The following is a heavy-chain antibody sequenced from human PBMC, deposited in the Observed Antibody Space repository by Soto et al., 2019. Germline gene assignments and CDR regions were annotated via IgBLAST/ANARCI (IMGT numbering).Heavy chain of an antibody. CDR2: INHSGST. D-gene: IGHD1-26*01. CDR3: ARDRRSYSDYFDY. V-gene: IGHV4-34*01. J-gene: IGHJ4*02. Sequence: QVQLQQWGAGLLKPSETLSLTCAVYGESFSGYYWTWIRQPPGKGLEWIGEINHSGSTNYNTSLKSRVTISVDTSKKQFSLKLSSVTAADTAVYYCARDRRSYSDYFDYWGQGTLVTVSS. CDR1: GESFSGYY.